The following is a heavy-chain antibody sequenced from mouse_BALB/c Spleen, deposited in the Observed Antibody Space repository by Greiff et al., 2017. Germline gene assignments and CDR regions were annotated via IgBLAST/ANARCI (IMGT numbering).Heavy chain of an antibody. V-gene: IGHV5-12-1*01. D-gene: IGHD2-3*01. CDR3: ARIYDGYPYAMDY. Sequence: EVQRVESGGDLVKPGGSLKLSCAASGFAFSSYDMSWVRQTPEKRLEWVAYISSGGGSTYYPDTVKGRFTISRDNAKNTLYLQMSSLKSEDTAMYYCARIYDGYPYAMDYWGQGTSVTVSS. CDR2: ISSGGGST. CDR1: GFAFSSYD. J-gene: IGHJ4*01.